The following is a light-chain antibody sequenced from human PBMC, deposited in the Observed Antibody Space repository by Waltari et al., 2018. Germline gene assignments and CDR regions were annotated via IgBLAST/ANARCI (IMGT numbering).Light chain of an antibody. J-gene: IGLJ1*01. CDR2: GKN. CDR3: NSRDSSGNHLV. CDR1: SLRRYY. Sequence: SSELTQDPAVSVALGQTVRTTCQGDSLRRYYASWYQQKPGQAPVFVIYGKNNRPSGIPDRFSGSSSGDTVTLTITGAQAEDEADYYCNSRDSSGNHLVFGPGTKVTVL. V-gene: IGLV3-19*01.